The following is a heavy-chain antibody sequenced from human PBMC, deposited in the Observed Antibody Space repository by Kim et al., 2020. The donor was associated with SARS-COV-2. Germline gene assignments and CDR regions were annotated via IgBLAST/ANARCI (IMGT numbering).Heavy chain of an antibody. D-gene: IGHD4-4*01. V-gene: IGHV3-9*01. J-gene: IGHJ6*03. CDR3: AKDHSETYHSFYYMDV. Sequence: DSVKGRFTISRDNAKNSLYLQMNSLREEDTALYYCAKDHSETYHSFYYMDVWGKRTTVTVSS.